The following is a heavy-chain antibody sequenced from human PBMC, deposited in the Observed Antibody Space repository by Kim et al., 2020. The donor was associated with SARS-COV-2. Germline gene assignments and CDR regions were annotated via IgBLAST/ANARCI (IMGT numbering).Heavy chain of an antibody. Sequence: GGSLRLSCAASGFTVSGYEMNWVRQAPGKGLEWFSYIRSGGNIIYYADSVKGRFTISRDNAKNSLFLQMNSLRAEDTALYYCARGYNTGWYGGAFDVWGQGTMVTVSS. J-gene: IGHJ3*01. D-gene: IGHD6-19*01. CDR1: GFTVSGYE. V-gene: IGHV3-48*03. CDR2: IRSGGNII. CDR3: ARGYNTGWYGGAFDV.